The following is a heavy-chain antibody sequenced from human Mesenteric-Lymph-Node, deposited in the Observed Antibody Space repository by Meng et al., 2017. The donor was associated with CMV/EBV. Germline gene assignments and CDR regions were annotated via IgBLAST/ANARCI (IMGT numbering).Heavy chain of an antibody. D-gene: IGHD2-2*01. J-gene: IGHJ4*02. CDR3: ARGRQLGVPYYFDY. Sequence: SVKVSCKASGGTFSSYAISWVRQAPGQGLEWMGGIIPIFGTANYAQKFQGRVTITTDESTSTAYMELSSLRSEDTAVYFCARGRQLGVPYYFDYWGQGTLVTVSS. CDR1: GGTFSSYA. CDR2: IIPIFGTA. V-gene: IGHV1-69*05.